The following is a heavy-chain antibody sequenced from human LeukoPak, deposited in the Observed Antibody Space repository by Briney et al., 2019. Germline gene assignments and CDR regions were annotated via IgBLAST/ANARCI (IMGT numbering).Heavy chain of an antibody. CDR2: ISAYNGKT. D-gene: IGHD6-13*01. CDR3: ARGYRVAAAGPSGY. J-gene: IGHJ4*02. Sequence: ASVKVSCKASGYTLTSYGISWVRQAPGQALEWMGWISAYNGKTNYAHKLQGRVTMTTDTSTSTAYLELRRLRSDDTAVDYCARGYRVAAAGPSGYWGQGRLGTVSP. CDR1: GYTLTSYG. V-gene: IGHV1-18*01.